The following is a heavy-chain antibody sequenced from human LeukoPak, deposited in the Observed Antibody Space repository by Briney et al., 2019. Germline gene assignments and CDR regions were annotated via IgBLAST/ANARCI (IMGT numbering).Heavy chain of an antibody. CDR1: GFTFSSYA. Sequence: GGSLRLSCAASGFTFSSYAMSWVRQAPGKGLEWVSAISGSGGSTYYADSVKGRFTISRDNSKNTLYLQMNSLRAEDTAVYYCAKSSYLGVVTAIDYCGQGTLVTVSS. D-gene: IGHD2-21*02. CDR2: ISGSGGST. CDR3: AKSSYLGVVTAIDY. J-gene: IGHJ4*02. V-gene: IGHV3-23*01.